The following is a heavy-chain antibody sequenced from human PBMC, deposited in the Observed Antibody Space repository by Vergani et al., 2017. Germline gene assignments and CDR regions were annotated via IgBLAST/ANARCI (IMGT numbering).Heavy chain of an antibody. D-gene: IGHD3-10*01. CDR2: IYYSGST. J-gene: IGHJ6*02. V-gene: IGHV4-31*03. CDR3: AREMNGLWFGESTTGYGMDV. Sequence: QVQLQESGPGLVKPSQTLSLTCTVSGGSISSGGYYWSWIRQHPGKGLEWIGYIYYSGSTYYNPSLKSRVTISVDTSKNQFSLKLSSVTAADTAVYSCAREMNGLWFGESTTGYGMDVWGQGTTVTVSS. CDR1: GGSISSGGYY.